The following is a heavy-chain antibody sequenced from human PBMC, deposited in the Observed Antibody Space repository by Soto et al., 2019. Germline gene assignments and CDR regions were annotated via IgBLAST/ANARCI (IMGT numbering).Heavy chain of an antibody. V-gene: IGHV3-64D*06. CDR2: ISSYGADT. D-gene: IGHD6-19*01. CDR1: GFTFNSYA. CDR3: VKEGYMRSDWYGQFDY. J-gene: IGHJ4*02. Sequence: LRLSCSASGFTFNSYAMHWVRQAPGKGLEFLSAISSYGADTYYADSVKGRFAISRDNSKNTLYLQMSSLRAEDTALYYCVKEGYMRSDWYGQFDYWGQGALVTVSS.